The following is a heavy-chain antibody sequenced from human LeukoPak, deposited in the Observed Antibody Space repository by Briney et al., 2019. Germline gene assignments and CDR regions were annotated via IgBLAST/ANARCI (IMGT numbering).Heavy chain of an antibody. V-gene: IGHV4-59*12. CDR3: AREDCSSASCYLETPFDY. D-gene: IGHD2-2*01. CDR2: IYYSGST. J-gene: IGHJ4*02. CDR1: GGSISSYY. Sequence: SETLSLTCTVSGGSISSYYWSWIRQPPWKGLEWIGYIYYSGSTNYNPSLKSRVTISVDTSKNQFSLKLSSVTAADTAVYYCAREDCSSASCYLETPFDYWGQGTLVTVSS.